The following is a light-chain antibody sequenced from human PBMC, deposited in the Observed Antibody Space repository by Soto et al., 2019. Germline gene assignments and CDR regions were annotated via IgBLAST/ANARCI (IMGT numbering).Light chain of an antibody. CDR1: QSIRSY. V-gene: IGKV1-39*01. CDR3: QQSYTSPYP. J-gene: IGKJ2*01. Sequence: DIQMTQSPSSLSASVGDRVTITCRASQSIRSYLNWYHQKPGKTPQLLIYGASNLQSVAPSRFTGSGSGTHFTLTISSLQPEDFATDYCQQSYTSPYPFGQGTKLEI. CDR2: GAS.